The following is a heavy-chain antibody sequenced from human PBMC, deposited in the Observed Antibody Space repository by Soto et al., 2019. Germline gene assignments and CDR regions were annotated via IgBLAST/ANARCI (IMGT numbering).Heavy chain of an antibody. Sequence: SETLSLTCAVSGGSISSSNWWSWVRQPPGKELEWIGEIYHSGSTNYNPSLKSRVTISVDTSKNQFSLKLSSVTAADTAVYYCARGISLGGGYFGVFDYWGQGTLVTVS. V-gene: IGHV4-4*02. CDR3: ARGISLGGGYFGVFDY. D-gene: IGHD5-12*01. CDR1: GGSISSSNW. CDR2: IYHSGST. J-gene: IGHJ4*02.